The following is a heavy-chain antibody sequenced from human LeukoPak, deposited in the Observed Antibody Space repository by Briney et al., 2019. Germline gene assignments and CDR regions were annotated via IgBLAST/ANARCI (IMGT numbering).Heavy chain of an antibody. J-gene: IGHJ3*02. CDR1: GYTFTSYG. CDR3: ARVAVAGTGAFEI. Sequence: ASVKDSCKASGYTFTSYGISWVRQAPGQGLEWMGWISAYNGNKNYAQKLQGRVTMTTDTSTSTAYMELRRLRSDDTAVYYCARVAVAGTGAFEIWGQGTMVTVSS. CDR2: ISAYNGNK. D-gene: IGHD6-19*01. V-gene: IGHV1-18*04.